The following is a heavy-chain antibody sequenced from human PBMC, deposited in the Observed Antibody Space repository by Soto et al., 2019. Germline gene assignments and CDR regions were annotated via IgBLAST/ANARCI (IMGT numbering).Heavy chain of an antibody. CDR3: ARPIAVAEGEDY. CDR2: ISYDGSNK. J-gene: IGHJ4*02. V-gene: IGHV3-30-3*01. CDR1: GFTFSSYA. Sequence: QVQLVESGGGVVQPGRSLRLSCAASGFTFSSYAMHWVRQAPGKGLEWVAVISYDGSNKYYADSVKGRFTISRDNSKNTLYLPMNSLRAEDTAVYYCARPIAVAEGEDYWGQGTLVTVSS. D-gene: IGHD6-19*01.